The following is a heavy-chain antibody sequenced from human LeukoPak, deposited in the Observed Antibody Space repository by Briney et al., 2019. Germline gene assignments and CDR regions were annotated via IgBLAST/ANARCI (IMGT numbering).Heavy chain of an antibody. CDR1: GFSFSGHW. V-gene: IGHV3-74*01. J-gene: IGHJ4*02. Sequence: GGSLRLPCTASGFSFSGHWMHWARQLPGKGLVWVSRISPTGSTTSYADSVKGRFTVSRDNAKNTLYLQANNLRAEDTAVYYCARGPNSNWSGLDFWGQGTLLTVSS. D-gene: IGHD6-6*01. CDR3: ARGPNSNWSGLDF. CDR2: ISPTGSTT.